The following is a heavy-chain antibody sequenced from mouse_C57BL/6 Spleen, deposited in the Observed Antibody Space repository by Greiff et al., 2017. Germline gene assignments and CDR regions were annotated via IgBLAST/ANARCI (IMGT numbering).Heavy chain of an antibody. CDR3: AGGDWDY. J-gene: IGHJ2*01. D-gene: IGHD3-3*01. V-gene: IGHV5-4*03. CDR1: GFTFSSYA. Sequence: EVKLMESGGGLVKPGGSLKLSCAASGFTFSSYAMSWVRQTPEKRLEWVATISDGGSYTYYPDNVKGRFTISRDNAKNNLYLQMSHLTSEDTAMYYCAGGDWDYWGQGTTLTVSS. CDR2: ISDGGSYT.